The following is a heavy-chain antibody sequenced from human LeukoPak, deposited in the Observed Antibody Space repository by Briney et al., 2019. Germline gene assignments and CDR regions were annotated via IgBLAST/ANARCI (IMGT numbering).Heavy chain of an antibody. CDR3: AGPMTTYFDY. J-gene: IGHJ4*02. Sequence: GGSLRLSCAASGFTFSSYAMSWVGQAPGKGWEWVSAISGSGGSTYYADSVKGRFTISRDNSKNTLYLQMNSLRAEDTAVYYCAGPMTTYFDYWGQGTLVTVSS. V-gene: IGHV3-23*01. CDR1: GFTFSSYA. CDR2: ISGSGGST.